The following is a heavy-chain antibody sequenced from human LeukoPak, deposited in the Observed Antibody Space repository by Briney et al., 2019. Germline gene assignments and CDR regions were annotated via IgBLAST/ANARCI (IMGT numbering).Heavy chain of an antibody. D-gene: IGHD2-2*01. J-gene: IGHJ4*02. CDR3: ARVHCSSTSCRRDMYYFDY. CDR2: IIPIFGTA. Sequence: GASVKVSCKASGGTFSSYAISWVRQAPGQGLEWIGGIIPIFGTANYAQKFQGRVTITADESTSTAYMELSSLRSEDTAVYYCARVHCSSTSCRRDMYYFDYWGQGTLVTVSS. V-gene: IGHV1-69*13. CDR1: GGTFSSYA.